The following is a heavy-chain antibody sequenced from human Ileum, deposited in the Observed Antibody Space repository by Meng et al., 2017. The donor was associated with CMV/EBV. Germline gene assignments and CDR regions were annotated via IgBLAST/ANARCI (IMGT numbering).Heavy chain of an antibody. Sequence: LSCAASGFTVSTYAMHWVRQAPGKGLEWVSTISGSGTNTYYADSVKGRFTVSRDNSRNTLYLQMDSLRADDTAVYYCAKVVGAVTGDYWGQGTLVTVSS. D-gene: IGHD1-26*01. CDR2: ISGSGTNT. CDR3: AKVVGAVTGDY. CDR1: GFTVSTYA. V-gene: IGHV3-23*01. J-gene: IGHJ4*02.